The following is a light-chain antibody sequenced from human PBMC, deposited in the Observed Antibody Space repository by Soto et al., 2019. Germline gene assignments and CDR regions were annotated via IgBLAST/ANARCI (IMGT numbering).Light chain of an antibody. Sequence: IELTQSPATLPLSPGERATLSCRASQCVSSYLAWYQQKPGQAPRLLIYDASNRATGIPARFSGSGSGTEFTLTISSLQSEDSAVYHCQQYNNWPTTFGGGTKVDIK. CDR3: QQYNNWPTT. CDR2: DAS. V-gene: IGKV3-11*01. J-gene: IGKJ4*01. CDR1: QCVSSY.